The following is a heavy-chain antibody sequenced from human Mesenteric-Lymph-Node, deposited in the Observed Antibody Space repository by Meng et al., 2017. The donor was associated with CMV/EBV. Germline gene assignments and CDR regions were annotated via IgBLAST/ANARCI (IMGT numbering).Heavy chain of an antibody. V-gene: IGHV4-4*02. J-gene: IGHJ4*02. Sequence: WLRWVRQPPGKGLEWIGEVSPTASINYNPSLKSRVTISGDRFTNQFSLNLSSVTAADTAVYYCARSRCTRTTCYTGTFEYWGRGILVTVSS. CDR3: ARSRCTRTTCYTGTFEY. CDR1: W. D-gene: IGHD2-2*02. CDR2: VSPTASI.